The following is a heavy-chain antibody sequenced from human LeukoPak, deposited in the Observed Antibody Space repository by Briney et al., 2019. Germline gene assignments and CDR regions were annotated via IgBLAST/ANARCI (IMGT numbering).Heavy chain of an antibody. V-gene: IGHV5-51*01. CDR1: GSSFTNYW. CDR2: IYPGDSDT. CDR3: ARRGYCATTTCYRLFDY. D-gene: IGHD2-2*01. J-gene: IGHJ4*02. Sequence: GESLQISCKGSGSSFTNYWIGWGRQLPGKGLEWMGIIYPGDSDTRYSPSFQGQVTISADKSITTAYLQWSSLKASDTAMYYCARRGYCATTTCYRLFDYWGQGTLVTVSS.